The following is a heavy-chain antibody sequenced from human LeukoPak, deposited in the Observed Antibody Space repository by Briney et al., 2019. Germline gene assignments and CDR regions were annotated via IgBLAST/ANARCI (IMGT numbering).Heavy chain of an antibody. CDR3: TTEGDYSYGSYVSY. J-gene: IGHJ4*02. V-gene: IGHV3-15*01. CDR1: GFNFNNAW. D-gene: IGHD5-18*01. Sequence: PGGSLRLSCAASGFNFNNAWMNWFRQAPGKGLEWVGRIKSRTDGGTTDYDAPVKGRFSISRDDSKTTLYLQMNSLKTEDTAVYYCTTEGDYSYGSYVSYWGQGALVTVSS. CDR2: IKSRTDGGTT.